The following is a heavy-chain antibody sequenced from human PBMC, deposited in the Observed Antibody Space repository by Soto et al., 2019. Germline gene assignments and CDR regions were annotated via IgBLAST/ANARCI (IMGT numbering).Heavy chain of an antibody. CDR1: GFTFSSYE. Sequence: EVQLVESGGGLVQPGGSLRLSCAASGFTFSSYEMNWVRQAPGKGLEWVSYISSSGSTIYYADSVKGRFTISRDNAKNSLYLQMNSLRAEDTAVYYCASSGGPNYARYYYYGMDVWGQGTTVTVSS. D-gene: IGHD4-4*01. CDR3: ASSGGPNYARYYYYGMDV. V-gene: IGHV3-48*03. CDR2: ISSSGSTI. J-gene: IGHJ6*02.